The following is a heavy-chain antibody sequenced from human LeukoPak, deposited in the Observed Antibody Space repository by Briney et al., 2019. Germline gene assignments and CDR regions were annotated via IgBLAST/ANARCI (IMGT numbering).Heavy chain of an antibody. J-gene: IGHJ4*02. CDR1: GFTFSSYS. Sequence: GGSLRLSCAASGFTFSSYSMNWVRQAPGKGLEWIGRIKSKTDGGIREYAASVKGRFIISRDDSKSTVDLQMNSLKTEDTAVYFCATRLVSTGDYWGQGTLVTVSS. V-gene: IGHV3-15*01. D-gene: IGHD5/OR15-5a*01. CDR3: ATRLVSTGDY. CDR2: IKSKTDGGIR.